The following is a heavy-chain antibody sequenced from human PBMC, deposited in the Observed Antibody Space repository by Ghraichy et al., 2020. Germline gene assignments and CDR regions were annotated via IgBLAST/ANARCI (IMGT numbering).Heavy chain of an antibody. CDR1: GYTFTNYG. CDR2: ISAYNGNT. Sequence: ASLKVSCKAFGYTFTNYGISWVRQAPGQGLEWMVWISAYNGNTNYAQKFQGRVIMTTDTFTSTAYMELRSLRFDDTAVYYCARRGYCRSTSCYPRDDAFDIWGQGTMVTVSS. V-gene: IGHV1-18*01. J-gene: IGHJ3*02. CDR3: ARRGYCRSTSCYPRDDAFDI. D-gene: IGHD2-2*01.